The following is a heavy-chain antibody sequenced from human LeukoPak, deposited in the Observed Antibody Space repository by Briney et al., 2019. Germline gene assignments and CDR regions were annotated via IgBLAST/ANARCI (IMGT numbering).Heavy chain of an antibody. V-gene: IGHV3-21*01. Sequence: GGSLRLSCAASGFIFSSYGMNWVRQAPGKGLEWVSSISSSGSSIYYADSVRGRFTISRDSANSSLFLQMNSLRAEDTAVYYCARAPMIAALDIWGQGTMVTVSS. CDR2: ISSSGSSI. D-gene: IGHD3-22*01. J-gene: IGHJ3*02. CDR1: GFIFSSYG. CDR3: ARAPMIAALDI.